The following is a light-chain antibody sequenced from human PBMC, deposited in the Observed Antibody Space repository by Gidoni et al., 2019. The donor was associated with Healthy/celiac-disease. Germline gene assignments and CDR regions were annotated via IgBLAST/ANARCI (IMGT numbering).Light chain of an antibody. CDR1: PSVLYSSNNKNY. J-gene: IGKJ4*01. V-gene: IGKV4-1*01. Sequence: DIVMSQSPDSLAVSLGERATINCKSSPSVLYSSNNKNYLAWYQQKPGQPPPLLIYWASTREAGVPDRFSGSGSGTDCSLTIISLQAEDVAVYYCQQYYSTPPTFGGGTKVEIK. CDR3: QQYYSTPPT. CDR2: WAS.